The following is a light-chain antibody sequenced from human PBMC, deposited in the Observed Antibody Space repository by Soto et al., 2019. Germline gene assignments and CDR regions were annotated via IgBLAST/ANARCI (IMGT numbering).Light chain of an antibody. V-gene: IGKV3-15*01. Sequence: EIVMTQSPATLSVSPGERATLSCRASQGVSSNLAWYQQKPGQAPRLLIYGASTRATGIPARFSGSGSGTEFTLTISSLQSEDSAVYSCQQYNNWPPWTFGRGTKVDIK. CDR2: GAS. CDR3: QQYNNWPPWT. J-gene: IGKJ1*01. CDR1: QGVSSN.